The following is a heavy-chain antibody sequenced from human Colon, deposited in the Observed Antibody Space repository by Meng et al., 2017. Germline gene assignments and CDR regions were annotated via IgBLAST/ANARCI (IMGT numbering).Heavy chain of an antibody. CDR3: VRDGSSSSGGTL. Sequence: GSLRLSCTVSGGSISGYYWSWIRQPAGKGLEWIGRINASVSTNYNPSLKTRITMSVDTSKSQFSLKLSSITAADTAVYYCVRDGSSSSGGTLWGRGTLVTVSS. J-gene: IGHJ2*01. CDR2: INASVST. CDR1: GGSISGYY. D-gene: IGHD2-2*01. V-gene: IGHV4-4*07.